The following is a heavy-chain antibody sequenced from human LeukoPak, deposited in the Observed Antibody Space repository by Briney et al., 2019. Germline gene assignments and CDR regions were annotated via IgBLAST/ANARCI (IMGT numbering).Heavy chain of an antibody. CDR3: ARERYSSPEY. CDR1: GYTFHDYW. V-gene: IGHV5-51*01. D-gene: IGHD5-18*01. Sequence: GESLKISCKASGYTFHDYWIGWVRQMPGKGLEWMGIIYPDNSHTRYSPSFQGQVTISADKTITTAYLQWSSLEASDTAIYYCARERYSSPEYWGQGTLVTVSS. J-gene: IGHJ4*02. CDR2: IYPDNSHT.